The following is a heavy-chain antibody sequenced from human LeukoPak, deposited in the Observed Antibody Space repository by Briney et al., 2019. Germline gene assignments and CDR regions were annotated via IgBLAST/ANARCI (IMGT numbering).Heavy chain of an antibody. D-gene: IGHD3-3*01. CDR1: GFTFSSYW. Sequence: HPGGSLRLSCAASGFTFSSYWMHWVRQAPGKGLVWVSRINSDGSSTNYADSVKGRFTISRDNAKNTLYLRMNSLRAEDTAVYYCARARARAIFGVVSTPINYYYYYMDVWGKGTTVTVSS. CDR2: INSDGSST. CDR3: ARARARAIFGVVSTPINYYYYYMDV. J-gene: IGHJ6*03. V-gene: IGHV3-74*01.